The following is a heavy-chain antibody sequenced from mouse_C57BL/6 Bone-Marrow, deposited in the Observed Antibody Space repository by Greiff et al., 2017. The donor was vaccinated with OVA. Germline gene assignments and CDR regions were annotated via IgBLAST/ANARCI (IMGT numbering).Heavy chain of an antibody. J-gene: IGHJ2*01. Sequence: EVQLQESGAELVRPGASVKMSCTASGFTIKDDYMHWVKERPEQGLEWIGWIDPENGDTEYASKFQGKATITADTSSKTVYLHLSSLTSADTAVYYYTTYRYWGQGTTLTVSS. CDR2: IDPENGDT. CDR3: TTYRY. CDR1: GFTIKDDY. V-gene: IGHV14-4*01.